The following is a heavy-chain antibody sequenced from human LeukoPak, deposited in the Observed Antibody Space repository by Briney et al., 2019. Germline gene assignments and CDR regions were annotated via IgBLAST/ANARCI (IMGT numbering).Heavy chain of an antibody. CDR3: ARARQYQLLSPQQHYGMDV. D-gene: IGHD2-2*01. CDR1: GYTFTSYY. J-gene: IGHJ6*02. V-gene: IGHV1-46*01. CDR2: INPSGGST. Sequence: ASVKVSFKASGYTFTSYYMHWVRQAPGQGLEWMGIINPSGGSTSYAQKFQGRVTMTRDTSTSTVYMELSSLRSEDTAVYYCARARQYQLLSPQQHYGMDVWGQGTTVTVSS.